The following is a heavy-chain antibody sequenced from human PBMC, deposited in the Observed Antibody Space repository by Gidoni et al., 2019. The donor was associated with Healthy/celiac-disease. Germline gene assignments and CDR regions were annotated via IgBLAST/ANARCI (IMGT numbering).Heavy chain of an antibody. CDR3: IQFVRY. J-gene: IGHJ4*02. D-gene: IGHD6-6*01. CDR1: GFTFGDYA. CDR2: IRSKAYGGTT. V-gene: IGHV3-49*04. Sequence: EVQLVESGGGLVQPGRSLRLSCTASGFTFGDYAMSWVRQAPGKGLEWVGFIRSKAYGGTTEYAASVKGRFTISRDDSKSIAYLQMNSLKTEDTAVYYCIQFVRYWGQGTLVTVSS.